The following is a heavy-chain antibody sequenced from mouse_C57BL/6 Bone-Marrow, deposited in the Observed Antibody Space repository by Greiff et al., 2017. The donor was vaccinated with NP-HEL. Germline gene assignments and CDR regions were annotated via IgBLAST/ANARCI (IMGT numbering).Heavy chain of an antibody. D-gene: IGHD2-9*01. CDR1: GFNIKDDY. CDR3: TTVPYYGYLY. J-gene: IGHJ2*01. V-gene: IGHV14-4*01. CDR2: IDPENGDT. Sequence: VQLQQSGAELVRPGVSVKLSCTASGFNIKDDYMHWVKQRPEQGLEWIGWIDPENGDTEYASKFQGKATITADTSSNTAYLQLSSLTSEDTAVYYCTTVPYYGYLYWGQGTTLTVSS.